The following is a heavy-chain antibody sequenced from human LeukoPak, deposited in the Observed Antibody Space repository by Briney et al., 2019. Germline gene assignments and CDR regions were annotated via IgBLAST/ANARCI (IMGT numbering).Heavy chain of an antibody. CDR2: IKQDGSEK. V-gene: IGHV3-7*01. CDR1: GFTFSSYW. CDR3: ARSATARRGYYYYYYYMDV. D-gene: IGHD6-6*01. J-gene: IGHJ6*03. Sequence: GGSLRLSCAASGFTFSSYWMTWVSQAPGKRLEWVANIKQDGSEKYYVDSVKGRFTISRDNAKNSLNLQMNSLRVEDTAVYYCARSATARRGYYYYYYYMDVWGKGTTVTVSS.